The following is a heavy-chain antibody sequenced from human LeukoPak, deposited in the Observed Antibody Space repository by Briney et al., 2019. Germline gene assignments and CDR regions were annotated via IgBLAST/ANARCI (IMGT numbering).Heavy chain of an antibody. D-gene: IGHD3-10*01. CDR3: ARSMVRGVRGPFDY. V-gene: IGHV3-64*01. CDR1: GFTFSSYA. Sequence: PGGSLRLSCAASGFTFSSYAMHWVRQAPGKGLEYVSAISSNGGSTYYANSVKGRFTISRDNSKNTLYLQMGSLRAEDMAVYYCARSMVRGVRGPFDYWGQGTLVTVSS. CDR2: ISSNGGST. J-gene: IGHJ4*02.